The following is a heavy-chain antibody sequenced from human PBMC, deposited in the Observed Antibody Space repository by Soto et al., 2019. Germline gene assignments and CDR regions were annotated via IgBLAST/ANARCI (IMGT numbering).Heavy chain of an antibody. CDR2: IYPGDSDT. Sequence: PGESLKISCKGSGYSFTSYWIGWVRQMPGKVLEWMGIIYPGDSDTRYSPSFQGQVTISADKSISTAYLQWSSLKASDTAMYYCARLLGYCSGCSCYSFDYWGQGTLVTVSS. CDR3: ARLLGYCSGCSCYSFDY. CDR1: GYSFTSYW. D-gene: IGHD2-15*01. J-gene: IGHJ4*02. V-gene: IGHV5-51*01.